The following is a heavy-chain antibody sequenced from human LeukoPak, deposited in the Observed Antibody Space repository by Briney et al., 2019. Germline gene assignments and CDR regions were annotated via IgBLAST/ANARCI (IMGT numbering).Heavy chain of an antibody. V-gene: IGHV4-38-2*02. D-gene: IGHD3-10*01. CDR2: IYHSGST. Sequence: SETLSLTCTVSAYSISSGYYWGWIRQPPGKGLEWIGSIYHSGSTYYNPSLKSRVTVSIDTSKNQFSLKLSSVTAADTAVYYCARDQPSGSYFDYWGQGTLVTVSS. J-gene: IGHJ4*02. CDR3: ARDQPSGSYFDY. CDR1: AYSISSGYY.